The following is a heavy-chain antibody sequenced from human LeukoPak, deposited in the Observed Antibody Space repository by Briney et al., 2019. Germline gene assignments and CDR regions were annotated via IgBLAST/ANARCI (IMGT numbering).Heavy chain of an antibody. CDR3: ARLREIPVFGVVTKSTSYFDY. D-gene: IGHD3-3*01. CDR2: ISWNSGSI. CDR1: GFTFDDYA. J-gene: IGHJ4*02. V-gene: IGHV3-9*01. Sequence: GRSLRLSCAASGFTFDDYAMHWVRQAPGKGLEWVSAISWNSGSIAYADSVKGRFTISRDNAKNSLYLQMNSLRAEDTAVYYCARLREIPVFGVVTKSTSYFDYWGQGTLVTVSS.